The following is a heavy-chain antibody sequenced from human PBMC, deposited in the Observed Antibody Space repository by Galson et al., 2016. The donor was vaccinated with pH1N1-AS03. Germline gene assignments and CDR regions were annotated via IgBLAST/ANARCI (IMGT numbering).Heavy chain of an antibody. J-gene: IGHJ4*02. CDR2: IHSSGSP. D-gene: IGHD3-10*01. CDR1: GGSLTNYY. CDR3: ARGRGSSNLDPVGY. Sequence: SETLSLTCTVSGGSLTNYYWSWIRQPAGRGLESIGRIHSSGSPDYNPSLRTRVTMSKDSSKHQISLNLTSVSASDTAIYYCARGRGSSNLDPVGYWGQGILVTVSS. V-gene: IGHV4-4*07.